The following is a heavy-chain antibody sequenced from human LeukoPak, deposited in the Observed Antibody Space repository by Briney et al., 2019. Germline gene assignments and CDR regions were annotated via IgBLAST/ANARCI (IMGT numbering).Heavy chain of an antibody. CDR3: AKEGSYGYYFDY. V-gene: IGHV3-30*18. CDR2: ISYDGSNK. Sequence: GRSPRLSCAASGFTFSSYGMHWVRQAPGKGLEWVAVISYDGSNKYYADSVKGRFTISRDNSKNTLYLQMNSLRAEDTAVYYCAKEGSYGYYFDYWGQGTLVTVSS. CDR1: GFTFSSYG. J-gene: IGHJ4*02. D-gene: IGHD5-18*01.